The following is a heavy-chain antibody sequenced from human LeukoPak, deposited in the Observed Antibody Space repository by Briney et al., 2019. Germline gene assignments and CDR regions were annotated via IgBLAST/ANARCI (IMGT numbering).Heavy chain of an antibody. J-gene: IGHJ4*02. D-gene: IGHD3-9*01. CDR1: GYSFTTYG. CDR3: ARGGLRYFDWLLD. V-gene: IGHV1-46*01. Sequence: ASVKVSCKASGYSFTTYGISWVRQAPGQGLEWMGIINPSGGSTSYAQKFQGRVTMTRDTSTSTVYMELSSLRSEDTAVYYCARGGLRYFDWLLDWGQGTLVTVSS. CDR2: INPSGGST.